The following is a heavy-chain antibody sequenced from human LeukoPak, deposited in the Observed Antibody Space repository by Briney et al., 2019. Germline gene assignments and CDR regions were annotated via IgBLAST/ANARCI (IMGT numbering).Heavy chain of an antibody. CDR1: RVTPCIYV. V-gene: IGHV3-30*18. CDR3: AKDLLAVTAPKAYFDF. Sequence: CLRLSCVASRVTPCIYVMDWVRHAPDRGVGWVAGISYDGSEKYHADSVKGRFTISRHYSKTTVYLQMHSLEIEDTAVYYCAKDLLAVTAPKAYFDFWGQGPLVTVSS. CDR2: ISYDGSEK. D-gene: IGHD2-21*02. J-gene: IGHJ4*02.